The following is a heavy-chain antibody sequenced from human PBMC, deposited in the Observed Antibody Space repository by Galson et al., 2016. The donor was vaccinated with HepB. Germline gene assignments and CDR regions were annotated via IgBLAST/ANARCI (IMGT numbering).Heavy chain of an antibody. V-gene: IGHV3-48*02. CDR1: GFSFTTYT. D-gene: IGHD3-16*02. CDR3: ARGSTGFTFGGSIDSFDY. Sequence: SLRLSCAASGFSFTTYTMNWVRQAPGKGLEWVSHISSRTSTIYYADSVKGRFTISRDNAKNSLYLQMNNLRDEDTAVYYCARGSTGFTFGGSIDSFDYWGQGTLVTVSS. J-gene: IGHJ4*02. CDR2: ISSRTSTI.